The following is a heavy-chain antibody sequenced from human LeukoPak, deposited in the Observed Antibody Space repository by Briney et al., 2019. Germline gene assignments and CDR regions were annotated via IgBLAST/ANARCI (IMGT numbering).Heavy chain of an antibody. J-gene: IGHJ5*02. Sequence: ASVKVSCKTSGYTFTGYFMHWLRQAPGQGLEWMGRINPNSGGTNYAQKFQGRVTMTRDTSISTAYMELSRLRSDDTAVYYCARDSRLANWFDPWGQGTLVTVSS. CDR3: ARDSRLANWFDP. CDR2: INPNSGGT. CDR1: GYTFTGYF. V-gene: IGHV1-2*06. D-gene: IGHD3-9*01.